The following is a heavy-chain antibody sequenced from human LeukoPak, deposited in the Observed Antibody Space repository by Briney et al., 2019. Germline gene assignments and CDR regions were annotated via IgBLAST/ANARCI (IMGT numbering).Heavy chain of an antibody. J-gene: IGHJ4*02. D-gene: IGHD2-2*02. V-gene: IGHV1-69*04. Sequence: SVKVSCKASGGTFSSYAISWVRQAPGQGLEWMGRIIPILGIANYAQKFQDRVTMTRNTSISTAYMELSSLRSDDAAVYYCAREDIVIVPPAIRGGAFDYWGQGTLVTVSS. CDR2: IIPILGIA. CDR3: AREDIVIVPPAIRGGAFDY. CDR1: GGTFSSYA.